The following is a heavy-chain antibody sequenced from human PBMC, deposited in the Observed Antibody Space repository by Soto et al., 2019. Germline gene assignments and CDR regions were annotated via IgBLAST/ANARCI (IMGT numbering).Heavy chain of an antibody. J-gene: IGHJ1*01. Sequence: VQLVQSGSEIKKPGASVKVSCKALGYTFTSYGIGRVRQAPGQGLEWMGWISVYNDNTNYAQKFQGRVTMTTETSSSTAYMELRSLKSDDAAVYYCARIGFDGHWGQGTLVTVSS. CDR1: GYTFTSYG. CDR3: ARIGFDGH. D-gene: IGHD3-9*01. CDR2: ISVYNDNT. V-gene: IGHV1-18*01.